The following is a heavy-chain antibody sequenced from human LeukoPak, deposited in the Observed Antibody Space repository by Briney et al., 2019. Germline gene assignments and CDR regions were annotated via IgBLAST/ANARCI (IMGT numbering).Heavy chain of an antibody. CDR2: ISASSSFT. CDR1: GFTFSSYS. CDR3: ARDQSSPYVS. Sequence: GGSLRLSCAASGFTFSSYSMNWVRQAPGKGLEWVSSISASSSFTYFADSVKGRFTISRDNAKNSLYLEMNSLRAEDTAVYYCARDQSSPYVSWGQGTLVTVSS. D-gene: IGHD3-16*01. J-gene: IGHJ4*02. V-gene: IGHV3-21*01.